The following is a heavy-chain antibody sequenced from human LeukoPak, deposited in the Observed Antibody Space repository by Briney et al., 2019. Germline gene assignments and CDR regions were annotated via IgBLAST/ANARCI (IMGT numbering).Heavy chain of an antibody. D-gene: IGHD5-24*01. V-gene: IGHV4-34*01. Sequence: SETLSLTCTVSGGSISSYYWSWIRQPPGKGLEWIGEINHSGSTNYNPSLKSRVTISVDTSKNQFSLKLSSVTAADTAVYYCARDPVEDYWGQGTLVTVSS. CDR3: ARDPVEDY. CDR1: GGSISSYY. J-gene: IGHJ4*02. CDR2: INHSGST.